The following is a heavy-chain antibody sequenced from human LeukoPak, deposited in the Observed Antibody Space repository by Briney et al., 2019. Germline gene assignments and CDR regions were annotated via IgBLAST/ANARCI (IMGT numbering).Heavy chain of an antibody. J-gene: IGHJ4*02. CDR1: GYSFTSYW. CDR2: ICPGDSDT. V-gene: IGHV5-51*01. Sequence: PGGSLRLSCKGSGYSFTSYWIGWVRQMPGKGLEWMGIICPGDSDTRYSPSFQGQVTISADKSISTAYLQWSSLKASDTAMYYCARRLGYCSGGTCYFDYWGQGTLVTVPS. CDR3: ARRLGYCSGGTCYFDY. D-gene: IGHD2-15*01.